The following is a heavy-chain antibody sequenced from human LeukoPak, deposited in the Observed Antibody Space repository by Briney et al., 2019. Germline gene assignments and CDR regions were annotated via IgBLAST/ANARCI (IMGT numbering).Heavy chain of an antibody. CDR1: GYSFTSYW. Sequence: GESLKISCKGSGYSFTSYWIGWVRQMPGKGLEWMGIIYPGDPDTRYSPSFQGQVTISADKSISTAYLQWSSLKASDTAMYYCAVYYYDSSGYYPEGGYFDYWGQGTLVTVSS. D-gene: IGHD3-22*01. V-gene: IGHV5-51*01. CDR3: AVYYYDSSGYYPEGGYFDY. CDR2: IYPGDPDT. J-gene: IGHJ4*02.